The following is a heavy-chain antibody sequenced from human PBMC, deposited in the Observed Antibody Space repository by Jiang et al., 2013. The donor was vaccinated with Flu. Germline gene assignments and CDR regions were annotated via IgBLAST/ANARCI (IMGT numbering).Heavy chain of an antibody. J-gene: IGHJ6*02. Sequence: VQLLESGGGLVQPGGSLRLSCVASGFTFGSYAMNWVRQAPGKGLEWVSSISGGASRTYYADSMKGRFTISRDNSKKTVYLEVNSLRAEDTAVYYCAKAGSTVTWGWFYYGMDVWGQGTTVTVSS. CDR2: ISGGASRT. V-gene: IGHV3-23*01. CDR1: GFTFGSYA. D-gene: IGHD4-11*01. CDR3: AKAGSTVTWGWFYYGMDV.